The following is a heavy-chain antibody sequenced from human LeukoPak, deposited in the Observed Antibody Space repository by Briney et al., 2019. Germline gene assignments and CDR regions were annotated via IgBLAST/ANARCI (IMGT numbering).Heavy chain of an antibody. CDR2: VYHSGSA. CDR3: AVGLHSGQFAFDI. V-gene: IGHV4-38-2*01. CDR1: GYSISRGSY. D-gene: IGHD5-24*01. J-gene: IGHJ3*02. Sequence: SETLSLTCAVSGYSISRGSYWGWIRQPPGKGLEWIGSVYHSGSAYYNPSLKSRVTISVDTSKNQFSLKPTSVTAVDTAVYYCAVGLHSGQFAFDIWGQGTMVTVSS.